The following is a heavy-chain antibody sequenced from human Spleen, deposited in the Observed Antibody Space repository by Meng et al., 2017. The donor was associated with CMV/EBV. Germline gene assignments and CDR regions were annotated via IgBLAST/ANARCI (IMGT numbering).Heavy chain of an antibody. J-gene: IGHJ5*02. D-gene: IGHD3-10*01. Sequence: GESLKISCAASGFTFDDYGMSWVRQAPGKGLEWVSGINWNGGSTGYADSVKGRFTISRDNAKNSLYLQMNSLRAEDTALYYCARAYYYGSGSYYNQGNWFDPWGQGTLVTVS. CDR1: GFTFDDYG. CDR2: INWNGGST. V-gene: IGHV3-20*04. CDR3: ARAYYYGSGSYYNQGNWFDP.